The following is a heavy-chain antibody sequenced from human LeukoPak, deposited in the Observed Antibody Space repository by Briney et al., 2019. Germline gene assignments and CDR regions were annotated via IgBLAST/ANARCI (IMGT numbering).Heavy chain of an antibody. CDR1: GGSISSSSYY. J-gene: IGHJ5*02. D-gene: IGHD6-13*01. CDR2: IYYSGST. V-gene: IGHV4-39*07. CDR3: ARVEQQLAKPVYNWFDP. Sequence: SETLSLTCTVSGGSISSSSYYWGWIRQPPGKGLEWIGSIYYSGSTYYNPSLKSRVTISVDTSKSQFSLKLSSVTAADTAVYYCARVEQQLAKPVYNWFDPWGQGTLVTVSS.